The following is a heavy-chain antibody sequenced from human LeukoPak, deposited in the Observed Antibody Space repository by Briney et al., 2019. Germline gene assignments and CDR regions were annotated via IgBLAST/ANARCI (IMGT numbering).Heavy chain of an antibody. V-gene: IGHV1-69*13. J-gene: IGHJ6*02. D-gene: IGHD6-19*01. CDR2: IIPIFGTA. CDR3: ARVLGIAVAGAYYYYYGMDV. CDR1: GGTFISYA. Sequence: ASVKVSCKASGGTFISYAISWVRQAPGQGLEWMGGIIPIFGTANYAQKFQGRVTITADESTSTAYMELSSLRSEDTAVYYCARVLGIAVAGAYYYYYGMDVWGQGTTVTVSS.